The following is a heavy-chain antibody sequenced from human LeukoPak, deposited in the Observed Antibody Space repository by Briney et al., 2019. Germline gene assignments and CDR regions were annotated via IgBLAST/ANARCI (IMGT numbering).Heavy chain of an antibody. CDR3: ATDDYRGLGY. Sequence: PGGSLRLSCAASGFTFDDYAMHWVRQVPGEGLVWVSHIIQDGCVTSYADSVKGRFTISRENAKNTVYLQLNNLRAEDTAVYYCATDDYRGLGYWGQGTLVTVSS. CDR2: IIQDGCVT. D-gene: IGHD3-16*01. CDR1: GFTFDDYA. V-gene: IGHV3-74*01. J-gene: IGHJ4*02.